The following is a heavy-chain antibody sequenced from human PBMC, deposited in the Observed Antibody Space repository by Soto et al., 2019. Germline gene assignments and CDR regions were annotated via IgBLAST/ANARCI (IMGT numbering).Heavy chain of an antibody. CDR2: FGAHNGDT. J-gene: IGHJ5*02. V-gene: IGHV1-18*01. Sequence: QVQLVQSGPEVKKPGASVKVSCKASGYTFNTYGFTWVRQAPGQGLEWMGWFGAHNGDTNYVQNFRGRVTMTVDTSTTTSYMELRSLTSDDTAVYFCARDWRGAEGFDPWGQGTLVTVSS. D-gene: IGHD3-3*01. CDR3: ARDWRGAEGFDP. CDR1: GYTFNTYG.